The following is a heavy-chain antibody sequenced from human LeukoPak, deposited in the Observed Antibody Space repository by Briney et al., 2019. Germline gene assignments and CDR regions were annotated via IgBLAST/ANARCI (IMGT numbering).Heavy chain of an antibody. CDR1: GFTFSGFW. D-gene: IGHD5-18*01. Sequence: GGSLRLSCAASGFTFSGFWMHWVRQAPGKGLEWVSGISWNSGSIGYADSVKGRFTISRDNAKNSLYLQMNSLRAEDTALYYCAKGKDYSYSGPHDYWGQGTLVTVSS. CDR3: AKGKDYSYSGPHDY. CDR2: ISWNSGSI. V-gene: IGHV3-9*01. J-gene: IGHJ4*02.